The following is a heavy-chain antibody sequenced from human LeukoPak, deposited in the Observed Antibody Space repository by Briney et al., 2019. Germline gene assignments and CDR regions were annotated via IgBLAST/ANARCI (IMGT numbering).Heavy chain of an antibody. CDR1: GFTVTNNY. Sequence: GGSLRLPCAASGFTVTNNYMSWVRQAPGKGLEWVSVIYAGGTTSYADSVKGRFTISRDSSKNTLYLQMNSLRAEDTAVYYCAREGYASGTRYGMDVWGQGTTVTVSS. CDR2: IYAGGTT. J-gene: IGHJ6*02. D-gene: IGHD3-10*01. CDR3: AREGYASGTRYGMDV. V-gene: IGHV3-66*01.